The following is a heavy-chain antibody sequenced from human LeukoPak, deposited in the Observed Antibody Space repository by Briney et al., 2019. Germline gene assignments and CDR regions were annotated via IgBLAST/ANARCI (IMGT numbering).Heavy chain of an antibody. J-gene: IGHJ6*03. CDR1: GFTFSDYY. CDR2: ISSSGSTI. D-gene: IGHD3-3*01. CDR3: ARVYYDFWSGYLYYMDV. V-gene: IGHV3-11*01. Sequence: GGSLRPSCAASGFTFSDYYMSWIRQAPGKGLEWVSYISSSGSTIYYADSVKGRFTISRDNAKNSLYLRMNSLRAEDTAVYYCARVYYDFWSGYLYYMDVWGKGTTVTVSS.